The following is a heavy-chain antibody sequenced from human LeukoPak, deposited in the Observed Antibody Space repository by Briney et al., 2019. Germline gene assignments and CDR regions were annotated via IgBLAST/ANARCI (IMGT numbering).Heavy chain of an antibody. CDR1: GXTFSTYG. CDR3: AKDPYYDSSGYGDY. V-gene: IGHV3-33*06. D-gene: IGHD3-22*01. CDR2: IWYDGSNK. J-gene: IGHJ4*02. Sequence: PGGSLRLSCAASGXTFSTYGMYWVRQAPGKGLEWVAVIWYDGSNKYYADSVKGRFTISRDNSMNTLYLQMNSLRAEDTAIYYCAKDPYYDSSGYGDYWGQGTLVTVSS.